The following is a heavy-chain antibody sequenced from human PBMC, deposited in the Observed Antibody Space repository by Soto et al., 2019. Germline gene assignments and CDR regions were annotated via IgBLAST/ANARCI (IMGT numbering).Heavy chain of an antibody. D-gene: IGHD5-18*01. CDR3: ARVSGFRGRGYSYVLGYSYSGMDV. CDR2: IIPIFGTA. Sequence: QVQLVQSGAEVKKPGSSVKVSCKASGGTFSSYAISWVRQAPGQGLEWMGGIIPIFGTANYAQKFQGRVTITADESPSTAYMELSSLRSEDTAVYYCARVSGFRGRGYSYVLGYSYSGMDVWGQGTTVTVSS. V-gene: IGHV1-69*01. J-gene: IGHJ6*02. CDR1: GGTFSSYA.